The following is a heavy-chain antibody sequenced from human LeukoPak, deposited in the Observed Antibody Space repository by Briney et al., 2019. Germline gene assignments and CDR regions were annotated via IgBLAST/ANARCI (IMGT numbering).Heavy chain of an antibody. CDR3: ARDGEVRQGHCSTTSCPVDY. D-gene: IGHD2-2*01. CDR2: LNPNSGDT. J-gene: IGHJ4*02. CDR1: GYSFTGYY. V-gene: IGHV1-2*02. Sequence: ASVKVSCKASGYSFTGYYIHWVRQAPGQGLEYMGWLNPNSGDTNYAQKFQGRVTMTRDTSMSTANMELSGLRFDDTAIYYCARDGEVRQGHCSTTSCPVDYWGQGTLITVSS.